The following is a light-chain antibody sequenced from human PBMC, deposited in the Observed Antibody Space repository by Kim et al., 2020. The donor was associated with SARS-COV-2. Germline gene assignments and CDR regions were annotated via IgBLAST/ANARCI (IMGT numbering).Light chain of an antibody. V-gene: IGLV3-1*01. Sequence: SYELTQPPSVSVSPGQTATISCSGDRLGEKYSCWYKQKPGQSPVLVIFQDNKRPSGIPERFSGSNSGNTATLTISGTQAMDEADYYCQAWDSNTALFGGGTQLTVL. CDR2: QDN. CDR3: QAWDSNTAL. CDR1: RLGEKY. J-gene: IGLJ3*02.